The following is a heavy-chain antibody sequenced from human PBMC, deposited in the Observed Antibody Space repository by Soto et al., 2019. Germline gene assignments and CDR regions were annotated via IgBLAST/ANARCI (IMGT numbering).Heavy chain of an antibody. Sequence: EVQLVESGGGLVRPGGSLRLSCAASGFTFTTYGMHWVRQVPGKGLVWVAFVSRDGRSTDHADSVKGRFTISRDNAKNTVYLQMNSLRAEDTAVYYCTRGGRSDWFDPWGQGTLVTVSS. J-gene: IGHJ5*02. D-gene: IGHD1-26*01. CDR3: TRGGRSDWFDP. CDR2: VSRDGRST. CDR1: GFTFTTYG. V-gene: IGHV3-74*01.